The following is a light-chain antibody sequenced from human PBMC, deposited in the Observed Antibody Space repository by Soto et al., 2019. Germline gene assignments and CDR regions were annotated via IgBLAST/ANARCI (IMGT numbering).Light chain of an antibody. CDR3: STYTSSSTLGV. Sequence: QSALTQPASVSGSPGQSITISCTGTSSDVGVYNYVSWYQQHPGKAPKLMMYEVSNRPSGVSNRFSGSKSGNTASLTISRLQAEDEADYNCSTYTSSSTLGVFGGGTKVTVL. J-gene: IGLJ3*02. V-gene: IGLV2-14*01. CDR2: EVS. CDR1: SSDVGVYNY.